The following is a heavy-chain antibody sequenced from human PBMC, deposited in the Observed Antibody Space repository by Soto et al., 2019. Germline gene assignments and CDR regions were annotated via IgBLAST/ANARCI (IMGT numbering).Heavy chain of an antibody. CDR3: AKNRGSGSYTNWNFDV. D-gene: IGHD1-26*01. Sequence: PGGSLRLSCAASGFTFSSYAMSWVRQAPGKGLEWVSAISGSADSTYYADSMKGRFTISRDNSRNTLYLQMNSLRAEDTAVYYCAKNRGSGSYTNWNFDVWGRGTLVTVSS. J-gene: IGHJ2*01. V-gene: IGHV3-23*01. CDR1: GFTFSSYA. CDR2: ISGSADST.